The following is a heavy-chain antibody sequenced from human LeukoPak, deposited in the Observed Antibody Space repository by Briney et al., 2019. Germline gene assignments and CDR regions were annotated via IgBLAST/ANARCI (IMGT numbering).Heavy chain of an antibody. D-gene: IGHD3-22*01. V-gene: IGHV3-74*01. Sequence: GGSLRLSCAASGFTFNSYWMHWVRQAPGKGLVWVSRISSDGSTTSYADSVKGRFTISRDNAKNTLYLQMNSLRAEDTAVYYRARARGYYYDSFDYWGQGTLVTVSS. CDR2: ISSDGSTT. J-gene: IGHJ4*02. CDR3: ARARGYYYDSFDY. CDR1: GFTFNSYW.